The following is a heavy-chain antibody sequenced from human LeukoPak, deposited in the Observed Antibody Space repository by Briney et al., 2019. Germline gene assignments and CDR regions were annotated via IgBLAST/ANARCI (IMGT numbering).Heavy chain of an antibody. CDR2: INRNSGGT. Sequence: ASVKVSCKASGYTFTGYYIHLLRQAPGQGLEWMGWINRNSGGTNDAQKFQGRVTMTMDTSISTAYMELSRLRSDDTAVYYCAREESRLGVGYWGQGTLVTVSS. J-gene: IGHJ4*02. D-gene: IGHD7-27*01. V-gene: IGHV1-2*02. CDR1: GYTFTGYY. CDR3: AREESRLGVGY.